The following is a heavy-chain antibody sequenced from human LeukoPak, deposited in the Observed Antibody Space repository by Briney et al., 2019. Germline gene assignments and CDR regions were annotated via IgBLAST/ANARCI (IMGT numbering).Heavy chain of an antibody. J-gene: IGHJ4*02. D-gene: IGHD3-3*01. CDR2: ISGSGGST. CDR1: GFTFSNYG. CDR3: AKARLRFLEWLLPDY. Sequence: GGSLRLSCAASGFTFSNYGMSWVRQAPGKGLEWVSAISGSGGSTYYADSVKGRFTISRDNSKNTLYLQMNSLRAEDTAVYYCAKARLRFLEWLLPDYWGQGTLVTVSS. V-gene: IGHV3-23*01.